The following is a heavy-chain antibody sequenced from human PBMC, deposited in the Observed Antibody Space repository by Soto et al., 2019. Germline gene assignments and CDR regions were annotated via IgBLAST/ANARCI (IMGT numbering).Heavy chain of an antibody. J-gene: IGHJ4*02. V-gene: IGHV1-18*04. CDR1: GYTFTIYG. CDR2: ISGYNGNT. CDR3: ARVDYYDSSGYYGY. Sequence: QVQLVQSGAEAKKPGASVKVSCKASGYTFTIYGISWVRQAPGQGLEWMGWISGYNGNTDYAQNLQDRVTLTTDASTSSVYMELRSLRSDDTAVYYCARVDYYDSSGYYGYWGQGTLITVSS. D-gene: IGHD3-22*01.